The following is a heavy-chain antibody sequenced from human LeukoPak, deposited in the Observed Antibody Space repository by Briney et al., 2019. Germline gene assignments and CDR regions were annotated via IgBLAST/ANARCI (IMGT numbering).Heavy chain of an antibody. V-gene: IGHV3-7*01. J-gene: IGHJ6*03. CDR2: IKQDGSEK. CDR1: GFTFSSYE. Sequence: GGSLRLSCAASGFTFSSYEMNWVRQAPGKGLEWVANIKQDGSEKYYVDSVKGRFTISRDNAKNSLYLQMNSLRAEDTAVYYCARVSGYDSHYYYYMDVWGKGTTVTVSS. D-gene: IGHD5-12*01. CDR3: ARVSGYDSHYYYYMDV.